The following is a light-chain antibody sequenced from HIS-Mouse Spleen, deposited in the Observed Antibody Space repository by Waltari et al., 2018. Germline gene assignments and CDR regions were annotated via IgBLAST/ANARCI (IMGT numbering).Light chain of an antibody. J-gene: IGLJ3*02. CDR3: QVWDSSSDHWV. V-gene: IGLV3-21*03. CDR2: DDS. CDR1: NIGSKS. Sequence: SYVLTQPPSVSVAPGKTARITCGGNNIGSKSVHWYQQKPGQAPVLVVYDDSDRPSVFPERFSGSNSGNTATLSISRVEAGDEADYYCQVWDSSSDHWVFGGGTKLTVL.